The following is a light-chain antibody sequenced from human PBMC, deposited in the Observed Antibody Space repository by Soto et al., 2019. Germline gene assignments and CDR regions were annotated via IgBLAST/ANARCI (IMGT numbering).Light chain of an antibody. J-gene: IGKJ5*01. CDR2: GAS. CDR1: QSVSRSY. V-gene: IGKV3-20*01. Sequence: ILLTQSPGPLSLSPGERATLSCGASQSVSRSYLAWYQQKPGQAPRPLIYGASSRATGIPDRLSGSGSGTEFTLTINRMEPEDFAVYYWQQYGSSITFGQGTRLEI. CDR3: QQYGSSIT.